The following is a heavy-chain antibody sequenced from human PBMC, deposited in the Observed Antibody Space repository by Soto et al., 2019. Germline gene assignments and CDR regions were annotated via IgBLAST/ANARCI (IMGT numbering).Heavy chain of an antibody. CDR2: ISDSGEST. CDR3: AKAPGPIALADPFEY. Sequence: EVHLLESGGGLVQPGGSLRLSCAASGFTFSSYAMSWVRQAPGKGLEWVSSISDSGESTYYADSVKGRFTISRDNSKNTLYLQLNSLRAEDTAVYYCAKAPGPIALADPFEYWGQGTLVTVSS. D-gene: IGHD6-19*01. CDR1: GFTFSSYA. V-gene: IGHV3-23*01. J-gene: IGHJ4*02.